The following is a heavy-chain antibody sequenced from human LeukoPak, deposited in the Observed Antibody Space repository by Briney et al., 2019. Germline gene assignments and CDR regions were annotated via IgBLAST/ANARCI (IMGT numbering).Heavy chain of an antibody. J-gene: IGHJ4*02. CDR2: IYYSGST. D-gene: IGHD1-26*01. CDR3: ARDIMGATGDY. Sequence: SETLSLTCTVSGGSISSSSYYWGWIRQPPGKGLEGIVSIYYSGSTYYNPYLKSRVTISVDTYKNQFSLKMSSVTAADTAVHYCARDIMGATGDYWGQGTLVTVSS. V-gene: IGHV4-39*07. CDR1: GGSISSSSYY.